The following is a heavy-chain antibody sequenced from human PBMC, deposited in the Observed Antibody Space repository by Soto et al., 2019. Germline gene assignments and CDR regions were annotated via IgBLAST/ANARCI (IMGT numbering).Heavy chain of an antibody. V-gene: IGHV3-74*02. CDR3: ARCDCVGGTCHSLAGDFYDHVDV. CDR2: INSDGSVS. D-gene: IGHD2-15*01. CDR1: GFTFSNYW. Sequence: EVQLVESGGGLVQPGGSLRLSCAASGFTFSNYWMYWVRQAPGKGLEWVSRINSDGSVSNYADSVKGRLTISRDNVKNTLYLQMDRLRAEDTALYYCARCDCVGGTCHSLAGDFYDHVDVWGKGTTVTVFS. J-gene: IGHJ6*03.